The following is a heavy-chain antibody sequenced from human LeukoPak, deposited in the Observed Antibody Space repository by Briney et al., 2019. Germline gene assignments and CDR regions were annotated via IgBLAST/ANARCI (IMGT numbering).Heavy chain of an antibody. CDR3: ARAGAAAGTWAFDI. D-gene: IGHD6-13*01. J-gene: IGHJ3*02. Sequence: SETLSLTCTVSGASISSGSYYWSWIRQPAGKGLEWIGRIYSSGNTNYNPSLKSRVTISVDTSRNQFSLKLSSVTAADTAVYYCARAGAAAGTWAFDIWGQGTMITVSS. V-gene: IGHV4-61*02. CDR1: GASISSGSYY. CDR2: IYSSGNT.